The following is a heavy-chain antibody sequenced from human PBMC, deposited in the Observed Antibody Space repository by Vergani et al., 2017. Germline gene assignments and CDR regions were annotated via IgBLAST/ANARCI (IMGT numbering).Heavy chain of an antibody. CDR3: ARDSSYDLFDY. Sequence: EVQLVESGGGLVQPGGSLRLSCAASGFTVSSNYMSWVRQAPGKGLEWVSVIYSGGGTNYADSVKRRFTISRHNSKNTLYLQMNSLRAEDTAVYYCARDSSYDLFDYWGQGTTVTVSS. CDR1: GFTVSSNY. V-gene: IGHV3-53*04. CDR2: IYSGGGT. D-gene: IGHD3-16*01. J-gene: IGHJ4*02.